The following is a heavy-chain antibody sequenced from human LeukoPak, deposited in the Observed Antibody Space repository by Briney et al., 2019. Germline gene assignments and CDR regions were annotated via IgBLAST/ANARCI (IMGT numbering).Heavy chain of an antibody. V-gene: IGHV4-4*07. Sequence: SETLSLTCTVSGGSISSYYWSWIRQPAGKGLEWIGRIYTSGSTNYNPSLKSRVTKSVDTSKNQFSLKLSSVTAADTAVYYCARHPLSSYCSSTSCYFNWFDPWGQGTLVTVSS. D-gene: IGHD2-2*01. CDR2: IYTSGST. CDR3: ARHPLSSYCSSTSCYFNWFDP. CDR1: GGSISSYY. J-gene: IGHJ5*02.